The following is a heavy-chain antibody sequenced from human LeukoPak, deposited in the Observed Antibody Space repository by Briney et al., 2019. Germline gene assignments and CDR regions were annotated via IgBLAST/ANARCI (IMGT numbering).Heavy chain of an antibody. CDR1: GFTFSSYG. CDR3: AKSYCSSTSCPGYFDY. V-gene: IGHV3-30*02. J-gene: IGHJ4*02. Sequence: GGSLRLSCAASGFTFSSYGMHWVRQAPGKGLEWVAFIRYDGSNKYYADSVKGRFTISRDNSKNTLYLQMNSLRAEDTAVYYCAKSYCSSTSCPGYFDYWGQGTLVTVSS. D-gene: IGHD2-2*01. CDR2: IRYDGSNK.